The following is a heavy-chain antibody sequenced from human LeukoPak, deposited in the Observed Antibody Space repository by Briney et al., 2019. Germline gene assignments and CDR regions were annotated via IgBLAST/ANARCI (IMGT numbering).Heavy chain of an antibody. CDR3: ARIREAVAGGGFDP. Sequence: SGPTLVKPTQTLTLTCTFSGFSLSTSGMRVSWIRQPPGKALEWLARLDWDDDKFYSTSLKTRLTISKDTSKNQVVLTMTNMDPVDTATYYCARIREAVAGGGFDPWGQGTLVTVSS. D-gene: IGHD6-19*01. CDR2: LDWDDDK. CDR1: GFSLSTSGMR. V-gene: IGHV2-70*04. J-gene: IGHJ5*02.